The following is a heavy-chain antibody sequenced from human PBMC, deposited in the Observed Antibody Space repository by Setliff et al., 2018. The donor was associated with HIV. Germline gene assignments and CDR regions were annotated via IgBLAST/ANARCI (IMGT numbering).Heavy chain of an antibody. V-gene: IGHV4-4*07. J-gene: IGHJ5*02. D-gene: IGHD2-21*01. CDR3: ARGVARQVVIDRWFDP. CDR2: MYYTGNT. Sequence: SETLSLTCSVSDGSTTGYHWNWIRQSAEKGLEWIGRMYYTGNTDYNPSLKSRLTMSVDASKNLVSLNLNSVTAADTAIYYCARGVARQVVIDRWFDPWGQGTPVTVSS. CDR1: DGSTTGYH.